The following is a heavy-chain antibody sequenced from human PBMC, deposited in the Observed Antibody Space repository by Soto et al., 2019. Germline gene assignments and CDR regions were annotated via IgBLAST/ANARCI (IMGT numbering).Heavy chain of an antibody. CDR3: ARGSHTSGLHDYSGLDV. V-gene: IGHV3-53*01. CDR2: IFTGDST. Sequence: GGSLRLSCAASGFTVSNNYMNWVRQAPGKGLEWVSVIFTGDSTYYADSVKGRFTISRDDSKNTLYLQMNSLRPEDTAVYYCARGSHTSGLHDYSGLDVWGQGTTVTVSS. CDR1: GFTVSNNY. J-gene: IGHJ6*02.